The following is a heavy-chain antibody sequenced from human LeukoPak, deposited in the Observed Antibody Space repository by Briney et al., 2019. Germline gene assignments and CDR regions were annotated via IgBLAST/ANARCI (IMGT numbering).Heavy chain of an antibody. J-gene: IGHJ4*02. CDR3: AREGLYGDYVWSLDY. CDR1: GGSVSSGSYY. Sequence: PSETLSFTCPVSGGSVSSGSYYWSWIRQPPGKGREWFGYIYYSGSTNYNPSLKSRVTISVDTSKNQFSLKLSSVTAADTAVYYCAREGLYGDYVWSLDYWGQGTLVTVSS. D-gene: IGHD4-17*01. CDR2: IYYSGST. V-gene: IGHV4-61*01.